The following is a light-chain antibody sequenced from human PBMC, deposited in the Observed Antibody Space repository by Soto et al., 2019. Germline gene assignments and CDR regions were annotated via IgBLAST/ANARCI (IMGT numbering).Light chain of an antibody. J-gene: IGLJ1*01. V-gene: IGLV1-47*01. CDR3: SACDDRLSGFSV. CDR1: SSNIGSNY. Sequence: QSVLTQPPSASGTPGQRVTISCSGSSSNIGSNYVYWYQQLPRTAPKLLIYRNNQRPSAVPDRVCGSNSRTSASLSISGLRSENEADDDCSACDDRLSGFSVFGTGTQLTVL. CDR2: RNN.